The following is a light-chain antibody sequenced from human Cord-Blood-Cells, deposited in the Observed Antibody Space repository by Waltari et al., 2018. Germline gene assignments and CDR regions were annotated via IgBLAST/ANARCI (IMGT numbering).Light chain of an antibody. CDR2: ENN. J-gene: IGLJ1*01. V-gene: IGLV1-51*02. CDR3: GTWDSSLSAYV. Sequence: QSVLTQPPSVSAAPGQKVTISCSGSSSNIGNNYVSWYQHLPGTAPKLLIYENNKRPYGIPDRFSGSKSGTSATLGITGLQTGDEADYYCGTWDSSLSAYVFGTGTKVTVL. CDR1: SSNIGNNY.